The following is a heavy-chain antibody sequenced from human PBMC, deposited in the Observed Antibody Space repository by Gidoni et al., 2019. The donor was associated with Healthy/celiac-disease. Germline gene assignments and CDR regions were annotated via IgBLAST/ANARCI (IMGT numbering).Heavy chain of an antibody. CDR3: ARGATYYYDSSGYSPFDY. CDR2: IIPIFGTA. D-gene: IGHD3-22*01. V-gene: IGHV1-69*06. Sequence: QVQLVQSGAEVKKPGSSVKVSCKASGGTFSSSAISWVRQAPGQGLEWMGGIIPIFGTANYAQKFQGRVTITADKSTSTAYMEMSSLRSEDTAVYYCARGATYYYDSSGYSPFDYWGQGTLVTVSS. J-gene: IGHJ4*02. CDR1: GGTFSSSA.